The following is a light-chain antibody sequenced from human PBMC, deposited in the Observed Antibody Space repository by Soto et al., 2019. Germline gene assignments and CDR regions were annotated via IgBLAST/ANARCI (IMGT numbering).Light chain of an antibody. CDR3: CSYAGGSTLI. V-gene: IGLV2-23*02. Sequence: QSALTQPASVSGSPGQSITISCTGTSSDVGSYNLVSWFQQYPGKAPKLMIYEVNKRPSGVSNRFSGSKSGNTASLTISGLQAEDEADYYCCSYAGGSTLIFGGGTKVTVL. CDR1: SSDVGSYNL. CDR2: EVN. J-gene: IGLJ2*01.